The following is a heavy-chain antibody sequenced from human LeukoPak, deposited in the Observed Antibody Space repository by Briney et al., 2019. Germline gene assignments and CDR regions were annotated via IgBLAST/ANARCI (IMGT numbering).Heavy chain of an antibody. CDR3: ASTGYCSGGSCYGFDY. CDR2: ISAGGST. V-gene: IGHV3-23*01. D-gene: IGHD2-15*01. CDR1: GFTFSSYA. J-gene: IGHJ4*02. Sequence: PGGSLRLSCAASGFTFSSYAMSWVRQAPGKGLEWVSAISAGGSTYYADSVKGRFTISRDNSKNTLYLQMNSLRAEDTAVYYCASTGYCSGGSCYGFDYWGQGTLVTVSS.